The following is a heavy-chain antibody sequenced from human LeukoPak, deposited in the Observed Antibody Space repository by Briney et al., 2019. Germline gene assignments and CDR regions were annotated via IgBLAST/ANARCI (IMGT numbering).Heavy chain of an antibody. CDR2: IYYTGAT. J-gene: IGHJ5*02. CDR1: GASISNTNYY. V-gene: IGHV4-39*01. CDR3: ARFTPTWGFEP. Sequence: SETLSLTCSVSGASISNTNYYWGWIRQPPGKGQEWVASIYYTGATYHNPSLNSRVTISVDTSRCQFSLKLTSVTAADTAVYYCARFTPTWGFEPWGKGPRVTVP. D-gene: IGHD7-27*01.